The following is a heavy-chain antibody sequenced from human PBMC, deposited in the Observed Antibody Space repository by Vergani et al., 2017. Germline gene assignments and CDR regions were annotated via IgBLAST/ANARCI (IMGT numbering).Heavy chain of an antibody. V-gene: IGHV3-48*04. CDR1: GFTFSSYS. CDR3: ARDLGTSGSYEDY. Sequence: EVQLVESGGGLVQPGGSLRLSCAASGFTFSSYSMNWVRQAPGKGLEWVSYISSSSSTIYYADSVKGRFTISRDNAKNSLYLQMNSLRAEDTAVYYCARDLGTSGSYEDYWGQGTLVTVSS. CDR2: ISSSSSTI. J-gene: IGHJ4*02. D-gene: IGHD1-26*01.